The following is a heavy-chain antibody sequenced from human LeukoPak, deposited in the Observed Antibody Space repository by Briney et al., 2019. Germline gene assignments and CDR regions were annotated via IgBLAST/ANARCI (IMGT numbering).Heavy chain of an antibody. V-gene: IGHV1-18*01. CDR1: GYKFTSYG. J-gene: IGHJ5*02. CDR3: ARGATENWFDP. CDR2: ISAYNGNT. Sequence: GASVKVSCKASGYKFTSYGISWVRQAPGQGLDWMEWISAYNGNTNYAHNLQGRVTMTINTSTSTAYMELRSLRSDDTAVYYCARGATENWFDPWGQGTLVTVSS. D-gene: IGHD5-12*01.